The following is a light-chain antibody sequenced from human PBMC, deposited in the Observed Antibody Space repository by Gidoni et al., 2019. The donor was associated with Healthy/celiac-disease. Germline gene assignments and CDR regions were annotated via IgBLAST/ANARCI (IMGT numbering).Light chain of an antibody. Sequence: IVLTQSPGTLSLSPGERATLSCRASQSVSSSYLAWYQQKPGQAPRLLIYGASSRATGIPDWFSGSGSGTDFTLTISRLEPEDFAVYYCQQYGSSRRTFGQGTKVEIK. J-gene: IGKJ1*01. CDR2: GAS. CDR3: QQYGSSRRT. CDR1: QSVSSSY. V-gene: IGKV3-20*01.